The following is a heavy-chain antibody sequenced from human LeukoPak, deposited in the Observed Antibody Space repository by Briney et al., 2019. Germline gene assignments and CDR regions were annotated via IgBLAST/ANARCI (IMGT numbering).Heavy chain of an antibody. J-gene: IGHJ4*02. CDR3: AKALGGSYYGDRGFDY. CDR1: GFSFSIYE. V-gene: IGHV3-23*01. D-gene: IGHD1-26*01. CDR2: VSGGGNRT. Sequence: PGGSLRLSCAASGFSFSIYEMNWVRQAPGKGLEWVSVVSGGGNRTYYADSVKGRFTISRDNSKNTLYMKMNTLRAEDTAVYYCAKALGGSYYGDRGFDYWGQGTLVTVSS.